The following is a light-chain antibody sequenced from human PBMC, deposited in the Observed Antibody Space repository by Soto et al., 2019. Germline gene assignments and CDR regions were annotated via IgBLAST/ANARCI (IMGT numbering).Light chain of an antibody. CDR3: QQRYSTSIT. V-gene: IGKV1-39*01. Sequence: DIQMTQSPSSLSASVGDRVTITCRASQSISSYLNWYQQKPGKAPKLLIYAASSLQSGVPSRFSGSGSGTDFPLTISSLQPEDFATYYCQQRYSTSITFGQGTRLEIK. CDR1: QSISSY. CDR2: AAS. J-gene: IGKJ5*01.